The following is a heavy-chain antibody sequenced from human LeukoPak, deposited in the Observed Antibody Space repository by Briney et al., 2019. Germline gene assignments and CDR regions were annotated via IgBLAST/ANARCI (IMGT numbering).Heavy chain of an antibody. V-gene: IGHV4-59*08. CDR3: ARRNDFGI. J-gene: IGHJ3*02. CDR1: DGSISGDH. CDR2: IHYSGST. Sequence: PSETLSLTCTVSDGSISGDHWNWIRQPPGKGLEWIGYIHYSGSTNYNPSLKSRVTISIDTSKNQFSLKLTSVTAADTAVYYCARRNDFGIWGQGTMVTVSS.